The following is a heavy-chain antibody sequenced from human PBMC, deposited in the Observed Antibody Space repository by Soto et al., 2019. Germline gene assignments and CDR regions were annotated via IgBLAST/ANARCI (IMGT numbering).Heavy chain of an antibody. CDR3: ARGSIVAAEYGMDV. D-gene: IGHD6-13*01. CDR1: GFTFNNYG. CDR2: ILYDGGKN. V-gene: IGHV3-30*03. Sequence: TGGALRLSRAASGFTFNNYGMHWVRPAPGKGLEWVAHILYDGGKNYYADSVKGRFTISRDNSKNTLYVQINSLRAEDTAVYFCARGSIVAAEYGMDVWGQGTTVTVSS. J-gene: IGHJ6*02.